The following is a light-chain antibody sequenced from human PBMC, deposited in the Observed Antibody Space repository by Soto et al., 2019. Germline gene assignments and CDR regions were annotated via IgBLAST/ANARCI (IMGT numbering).Light chain of an antibody. CDR2: SAS. J-gene: IGKJ1*01. Sequence: EIVMTQSPATLSVSPGERTTLSCSASQSVSSNLAWYQQKPGQAPRLLIYSASTRATGIPARFSGSGSGTEFTLTISSLQSEDFAFYYCHEYNNWPRTCGQGPKVDIK. V-gene: IGKV3-15*01. CDR3: HEYNNWPRT. CDR1: QSVSSN.